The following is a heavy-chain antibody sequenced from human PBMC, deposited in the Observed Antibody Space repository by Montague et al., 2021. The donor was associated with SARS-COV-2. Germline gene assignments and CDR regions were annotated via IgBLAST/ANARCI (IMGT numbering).Heavy chain of an antibody. D-gene: IGHD2-2*02. CDR1: GGSINSYY. CDR2: INNCGLT. V-gene: IGHV4-34*01. Sequence: SETLSLTCAVSGGSINSYYRSWIRQPPGKGLEWIGEINNCGLTNYNPSLKSRVTISEDTSKNQFSLRLTSVTAADAAVYYCALADYTTGRDSFDDWGQGTMVTVSS. J-gene: IGHJ3*01. CDR3: ALADYTTGRDSFDD.